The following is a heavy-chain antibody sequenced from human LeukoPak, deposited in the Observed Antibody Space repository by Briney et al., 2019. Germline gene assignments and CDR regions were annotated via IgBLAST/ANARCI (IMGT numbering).Heavy chain of an antibody. CDR3: ATPSYYYDSSGYYCWDY. D-gene: IGHD3-22*01. J-gene: IGHJ4*02. V-gene: IGHV1-24*01. Sequence: ASVKVSCKVSGYTFTELSMHWVRQAPGKGLEWMGGFDPEDGETIYAQKFQGRVTMTEDTSTDTAYMELSSLRSEDTAVYYCATPSYYYDSSGYYCWDYWGQGTLVTVSS. CDR2: FDPEDGET. CDR1: GYTFTELS.